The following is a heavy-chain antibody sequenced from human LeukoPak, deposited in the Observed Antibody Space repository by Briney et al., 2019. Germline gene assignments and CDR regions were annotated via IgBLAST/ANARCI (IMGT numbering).Heavy chain of an antibody. Sequence: GASVKVSCKASGYTFTSYGISWMRQAPGQGLEWMGWISAYNGNTNYAQKLQGRVTMTTDTSTSTAYMELRSLRSDDTAVYYCAREWLCSSTSCYFDYWGQGTLVTVSS. J-gene: IGHJ4*02. CDR2: ISAYNGNT. D-gene: IGHD2-2*01. V-gene: IGHV1-18*01. CDR3: AREWLCSSTSCYFDY. CDR1: GYTFTSYG.